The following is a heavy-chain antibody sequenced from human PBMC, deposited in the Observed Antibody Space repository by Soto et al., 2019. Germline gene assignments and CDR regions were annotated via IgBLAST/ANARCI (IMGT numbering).Heavy chain of an antibody. CDR3: ARAMVVTQNWFDP. V-gene: IGHV4-59*08. CDR2: IYYSGST. Sequence: SETLSLTCTVSGGSISSYYWSWIRQPPGKGLEWIGYIYYSGSTNYNPSLKSRVTISVDTSKNQFSLKLSSVTAADTAVYYCARAMVVTQNWFDPWGQGALVPSPQ. J-gene: IGHJ5*02. D-gene: IGHD2-21*02. CDR1: GGSISSYY.